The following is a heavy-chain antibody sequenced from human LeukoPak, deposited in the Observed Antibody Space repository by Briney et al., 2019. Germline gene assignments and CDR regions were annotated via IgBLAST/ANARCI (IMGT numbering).Heavy chain of an antibody. J-gene: IGHJ4*02. CDR1: GGTFSSYA. CDR3: ARGRVTGTTRLYYFDY. V-gene: IGHV1-69*04. D-gene: IGHD1-20*01. Sequence: GSSVKVSCKASGGTFSSYAISWVRQAPGQGLEWMGRIIPILGIANYAQKFQGGVTITADKSTSTAYMELSSLRSEDTAVYYCARGRVTGTTRLYYFDYWGQGTLVTVSS. CDR2: IIPILGIA.